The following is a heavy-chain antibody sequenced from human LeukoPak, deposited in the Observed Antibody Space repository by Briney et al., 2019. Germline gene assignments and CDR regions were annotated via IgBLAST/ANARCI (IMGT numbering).Heavy chain of an antibody. D-gene: IGHD3-3*01. Sequence: GGSLRLSCAASGFTFSSYTMSWVRQAPGKGLEWVSAISSSGGSTYYADSVKGRFTISRDNPKNTLYLQMNSLRAEDPAVYYCAKDQVGFWSGYAYWGQGTLVTVSS. V-gene: IGHV3-23*01. CDR2: ISSSGGST. J-gene: IGHJ4*02. CDR1: GFTFSSYT. CDR3: AKDQVGFWSGYAY.